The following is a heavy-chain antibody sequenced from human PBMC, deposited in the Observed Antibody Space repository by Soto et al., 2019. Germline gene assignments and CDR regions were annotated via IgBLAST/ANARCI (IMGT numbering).Heavy chain of an antibody. D-gene: IGHD3-10*01. V-gene: IGHV4-34*01. CDR1: GGSFSGYY. CDR3: ARGPLIYPLCFGEQPSYYYYGMDV. CDR2: INHSGST. J-gene: IGHJ6*02. Sequence: PSETLSLTCAVYGGSFSGYYWSWIRQPPGKGLEWIGEINHSGSTNYNPSLKSRVTISVDTSKNQFSLKLSSVTAADTAVYYCARGPLIYPLCFGEQPSYYYYGMDVWGQGTTVTVSS.